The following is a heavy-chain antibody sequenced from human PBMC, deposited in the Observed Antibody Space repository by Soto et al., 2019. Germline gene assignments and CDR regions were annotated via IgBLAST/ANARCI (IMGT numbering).Heavy chain of an antibody. D-gene: IGHD6-13*01. J-gene: IGHJ6*02. CDR3: ARAGAAAGVFYDYYGMDV. V-gene: IGHV3-33*01. CDR1: GFTFSSYG. Sequence: PGGSLRLSCAASGFTFSSYGMHWVRQAPGKGLEWVAVIWYDGSNKYYADSVKGRFTISRDNSKNTLYLQMNSLRAEDTAVYYCARAGAAAGVFYDYYGMDVWGQGTTVTVSS. CDR2: IWYDGSNK.